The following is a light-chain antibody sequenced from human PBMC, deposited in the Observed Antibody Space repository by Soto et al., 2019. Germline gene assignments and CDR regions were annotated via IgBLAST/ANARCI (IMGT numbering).Light chain of an antibody. CDR1: SSDVGNYNL. J-gene: IGLJ3*02. CDR3: CSYADSSTWV. V-gene: IGLV2-23*02. Sequence: QSALTQPASVSGSPGQSITLSCTGTSSDVGNYNLVSWYQQHPGKAPKFMIYEVTKRPSGVSNRFSGSKSGNTASLTTSGLQAEDEADYYCCSYADSSTWVFGGGTKLTVL. CDR2: EVT.